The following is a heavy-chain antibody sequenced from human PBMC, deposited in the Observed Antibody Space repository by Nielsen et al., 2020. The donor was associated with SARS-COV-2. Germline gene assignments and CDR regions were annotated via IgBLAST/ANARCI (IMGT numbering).Heavy chain of an antibody. V-gene: IGHV3-23*01. Sequence: LKISCAASGFTFMKFAMNWVRQSPEKGLEWVSGISGSGGSTYYADSVKGRFTISRDNSKNTLYLQMNSLRAEDTAVYYCAKVGSRVDYYYYGMDVWGQGTTVTVSS. CDR2: ISGSGGST. CDR1: GFTFMKFA. J-gene: IGHJ6*02. D-gene: IGHD2-15*01. CDR3: AKVGSRVDYYYYGMDV.